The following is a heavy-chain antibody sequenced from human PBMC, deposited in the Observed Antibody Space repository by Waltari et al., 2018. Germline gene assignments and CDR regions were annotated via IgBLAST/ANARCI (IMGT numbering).Heavy chain of an antibody. V-gene: IGHV4-38-2*02. J-gene: IGHJ4*02. Sequence: QVQLQESGPGLVKPSETLSLTCAVSGYSISSGYYWGWIRQPPGKGLEWIGSIYHSGSTYYNPSLKSRVTISVDTSKNQFSLKLSSVTAADTAVYYCAREDSGSQEAYFDYWGQGTLVTVSS. CDR3: AREDSGSQEAYFDY. CDR2: IYHSGST. CDR1: GYSISSGYY. D-gene: IGHD1-26*01.